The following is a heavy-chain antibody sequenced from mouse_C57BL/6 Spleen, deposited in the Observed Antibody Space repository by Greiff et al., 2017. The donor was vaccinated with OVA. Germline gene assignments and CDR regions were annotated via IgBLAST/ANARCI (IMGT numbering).Heavy chain of an antibody. J-gene: IGHJ1*03. D-gene: IGHD2-13*01. V-gene: IGHV1-64*01. CDR2: IHPNSGST. Sequence: VQLQQPGAELVKPGASVKLSCKASGYTFTSYWMHWVKQRPGQGLEWMGMIHPNSGSTNYNVKFKSKATLTVDKSSSTAYMQLSSLTSEDSAVYYCARSGLRYFDVWGTGTTVTVSS. CDR3: ARSGLRYFDV. CDR1: GYTFTSYW.